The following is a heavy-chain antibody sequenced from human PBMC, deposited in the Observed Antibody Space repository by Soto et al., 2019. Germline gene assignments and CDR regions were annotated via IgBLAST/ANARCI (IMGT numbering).Heavy chain of an antibody. J-gene: IGHJ4*02. CDR3: ARGSDYHLLPRHNYFDY. CDR1: GGSFSGYY. D-gene: IGHD4-17*01. Sequence: PSETLSLTCAVYGGSFSGYYWSWIRQPPGKGLEWIGEINHSGSTNYNPSLKSRVTISVDTSKNQFSLKLSSVTAADTAVYYCARGSDYHLLPRHNYFDYWGQGTLVTVSS. CDR2: INHSGST. V-gene: IGHV4-34*01.